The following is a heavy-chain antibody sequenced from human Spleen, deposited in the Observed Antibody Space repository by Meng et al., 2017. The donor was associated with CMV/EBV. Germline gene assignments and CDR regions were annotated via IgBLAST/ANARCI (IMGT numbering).Heavy chain of an antibody. Sequence: KASRYPFPGYYLHWVRQAPGRGLEWMGWINPTSGGPKYAQTFQGRVTMTRDTSIRTAYMDLSRLRSDDTAVYYCAREDITAAGNFDYWGQGTLVTVSS. CDR2: INPTSGGP. CDR1: RYPFPGYY. V-gene: IGHV1-2*02. D-gene: IGHD6-13*01. J-gene: IGHJ4*02. CDR3: AREDITAAGNFDY.